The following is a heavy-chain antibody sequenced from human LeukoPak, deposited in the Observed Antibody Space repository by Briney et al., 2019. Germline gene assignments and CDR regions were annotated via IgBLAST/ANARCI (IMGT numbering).Heavy chain of an antibody. J-gene: IGHJ4*02. Sequence: SETLSLTCTVSGGSISSYYWSWIRQPAGKGLEWIGRIYTSGSTNYNPSLKSRVTMSVDTSKNQFSLKLSSVTAADTAVYYCARVLWFGELPTYYFDYWGQGTLVTVSS. CDR2: IYTSGST. D-gene: IGHD3-10*01. CDR3: ARVLWFGELPTYYFDY. V-gene: IGHV4-4*07. CDR1: GGSISSYY.